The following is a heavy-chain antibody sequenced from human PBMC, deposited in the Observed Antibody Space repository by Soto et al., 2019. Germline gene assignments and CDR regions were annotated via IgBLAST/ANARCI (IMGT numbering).Heavy chain of an antibody. J-gene: IGHJ4*02. Sequence: EVLLVESGGGLVQPGGSLRLSCVASGFTFITYWMSWVRQAPGKGLEWVANIKQDGSEQFYVDSVKGRFTISRDNAKNSLSLQINSLRAEDTAVYFCARLPHPGIAVAGTVYWGQGTLVTVSS. CDR3: ARLPHPGIAVAGTVY. D-gene: IGHD6-19*01. CDR1: GFTFITYW. V-gene: IGHV3-7*05. CDR2: IKQDGSEQ.